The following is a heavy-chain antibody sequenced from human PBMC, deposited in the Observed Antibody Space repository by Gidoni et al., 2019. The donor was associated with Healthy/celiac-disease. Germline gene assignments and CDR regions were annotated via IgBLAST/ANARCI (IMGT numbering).Heavy chain of an antibody. CDR3: ARHAEMATITDEYYFDY. J-gene: IGHJ4*02. CDR2: IYYSGST. V-gene: IGHV4-39*01. Sequence: QLQLQESGPGLVKPSETLSLTCPVSGGSISSSSYYWGWIRQPPGKGLEWIGSIYYSGSTYYNPSLKSRVTISVDTSKNQFSLKLSSVTAADTAVYYCARHAEMATITDEYYFDYWGQGTLVTVSS. CDR1: GGSISSSSYY. D-gene: IGHD5-12*01.